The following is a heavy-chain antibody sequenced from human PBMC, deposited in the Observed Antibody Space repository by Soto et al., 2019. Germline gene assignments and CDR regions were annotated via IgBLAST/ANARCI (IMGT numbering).Heavy chain of an antibody. Sequence: GGSLRLSCAASGFTFSSYGMHWVRQAPGKGLEWVAVISYDGSNKYYADSVKGRFTISRDNSKNTLYLQMNSLRAEDTAVYYCAKDQGEWLAHYYYYGMDVWGQGTTVTVSS. V-gene: IGHV3-30*18. D-gene: IGHD3-16*01. CDR2: ISYDGSNK. J-gene: IGHJ6*02. CDR1: GFTFSSYG. CDR3: AKDQGEWLAHYYYYGMDV.